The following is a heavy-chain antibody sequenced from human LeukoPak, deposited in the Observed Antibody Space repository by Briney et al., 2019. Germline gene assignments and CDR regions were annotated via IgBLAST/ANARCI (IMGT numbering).Heavy chain of an antibody. CDR1: GFTFSSYE. CDR2: ISSSGSTI. D-gene: IGHD3-3*02. CDR3: ARDLTIFGVVPLFDY. J-gene: IGHJ4*02. Sequence: GGSLRLSCAASGFTFSSYEMNWVRQAPGKGLEWVSYISSSGSTIYYADSVKGRFTISRDNAKNSLYLQMNSLRAEDTAVYYCARDLTIFGVVPLFDYWGQGTLVTVSS. V-gene: IGHV3-48*03.